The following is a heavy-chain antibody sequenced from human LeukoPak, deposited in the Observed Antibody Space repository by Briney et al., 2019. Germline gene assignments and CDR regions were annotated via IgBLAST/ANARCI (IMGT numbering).Heavy chain of an antibody. V-gene: IGHV3-33*01. CDR2: IWYDGSNK. J-gene: IGHJ4*02. D-gene: IGHD5-18*01. CDR1: GFTFSAYG. CDR3: ARDRGYTYAHPLDY. Sequence: GGSLRLSCAASGFTFSAYGMHWVRQAPGKGLEWVALIWYDGSNKYYAESVKVRFTISRDNSKNTLYLQMNSLRAEDTAVYYCARDRGYTYAHPLDYWGQGTLVTVSS.